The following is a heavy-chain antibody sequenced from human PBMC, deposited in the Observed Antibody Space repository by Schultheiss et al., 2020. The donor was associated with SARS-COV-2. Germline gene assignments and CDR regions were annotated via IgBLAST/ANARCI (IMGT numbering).Heavy chain of an antibody. V-gene: IGHV3-21*01. D-gene: IGHD3-22*01. CDR1: GFTFSSYS. CDR2: ISSSSSYI. CDR3: ARACSYYDSSGYYCSYFDY. J-gene: IGHJ4*02. Sequence: GGSLRLSCAASGFTFSSYSMNWVRQAPGKGLEWVSSISSSSSYIYYADSVKGRFTISRDNAKNSLYLQMNSLRAEDTAVYYCARACSYYDSSGYYCSYFDYWGQGTLVTVSS.